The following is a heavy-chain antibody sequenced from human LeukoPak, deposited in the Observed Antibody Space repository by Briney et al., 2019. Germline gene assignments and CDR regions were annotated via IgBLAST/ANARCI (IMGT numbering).Heavy chain of an antibody. CDR1: GFTFSSYW. Sequence: GESLRLSCAASGFTFSSYWMSWVRQVPGKGLEWVANIKPDGSEKYCVGSVKGRFTIYRDNAKNSLYLQMNSLRAEDTALYYCARGDFDDYGDYVDAFEFWGQGTMVTVSA. CDR2: IKPDGSEK. J-gene: IGHJ3*01. V-gene: IGHV3-7*01. D-gene: IGHD4-17*01. CDR3: ARGDFDDYGDYVDAFEF.